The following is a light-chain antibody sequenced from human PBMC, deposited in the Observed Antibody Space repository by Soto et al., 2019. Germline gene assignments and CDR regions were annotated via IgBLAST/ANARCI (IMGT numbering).Light chain of an antibody. CDR2: LEGGESY. J-gene: IGLJ2*01. CDR1: SGHSSYI. V-gene: IGLV4-60*03. Sequence: QLVLTQSSSASASLGSSVKLTCTLSSGHSSYIIAWHQQQPGKAPRYLMKLEGGESYTKGSGVPDRFSGSSSGADRYVTISNVQPEDEADYCCETWDSYTVVFGGGTKVTVL. CDR3: ETWDSYTVV.